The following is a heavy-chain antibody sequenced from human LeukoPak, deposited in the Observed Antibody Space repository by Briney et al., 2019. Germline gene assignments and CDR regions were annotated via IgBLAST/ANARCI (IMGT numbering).Heavy chain of an antibody. Sequence: ASVKVSCKVSGYTFTDYYMHWVQQAPGKGLEWMGLVDLEDGETIYAEKFQGRVTITADTSTDTAYMELSSLRSEDTAVYYCATEEIRQWLVRNDYWGQGTLVTVSS. CDR2: VDLEDGET. V-gene: IGHV1-69-2*01. D-gene: IGHD6-19*01. CDR3: ATEEIRQWLVRNDY. J-gene: IGHJ4*01. CDR1: GYTFTDYY.